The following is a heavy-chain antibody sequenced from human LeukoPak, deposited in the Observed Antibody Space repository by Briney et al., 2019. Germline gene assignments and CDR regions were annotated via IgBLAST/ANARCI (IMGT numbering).Heavy chain of an antibody. CDR3: ARDPLDDRKRAFDY. CDR2: IFPIFGTA. Sequence: ASVKVSCKASGGTFSSYAISWVRQAPGQGLEWMGGIFPIFGTANYAQKFQGRVTITADESTSTAYMELSSLRSEDTAVYYCARDPLDDRKRAFDYWGQGTLVTVSS. J-gene: IGHJ4*02. V-gene: IGHV1-69*01. CDR1: GGTFSSYA. D-gene: IGHD1-14*01.